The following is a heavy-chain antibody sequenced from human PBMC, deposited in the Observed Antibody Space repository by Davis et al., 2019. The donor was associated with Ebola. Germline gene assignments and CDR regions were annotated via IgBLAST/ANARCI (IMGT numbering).Heavy chain of an antibody. CDR3: ARDVTIAGRLASPDGMDV. J-gene: IGHJ6*04. Sequence: PGGSLRPSCAASGFTFSSYGMHWVRQAPGKGLEWVAVIWYDGSNKYYADSVKGRFTTSRDNSKNTLYLQMTSLRAEDTAVYYCARDVTIAGRLASPDGMDVWGKGTTVTVSS. CDR1: GFTFSSYG. CDR2: IWYDGSNK. D-gene: IGHD6-6*01. V-gene: IGHV3-33*01.